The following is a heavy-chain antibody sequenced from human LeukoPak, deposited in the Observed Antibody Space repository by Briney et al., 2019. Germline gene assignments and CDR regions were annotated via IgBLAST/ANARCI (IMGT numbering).Heavy chain of an antibody. D-gene: IGHD7-27*01. Sequence: SQTLSLTCTVSGGSISSGHYYWTWIRQPAGKGLEWIGRIYTSGNTNYNPSLKSQVTISMDTSKNQFSLNLNSVAAADTAVYYCARDRAGDSFDIWGQGTMVTVSS. V-gene: IGHV4-61*02. J-gene: IGHJ3*02. CDR3: ARDRAGDSFDI. CDR1: GGSISSGHYY. CDR2: IYTSGNT.